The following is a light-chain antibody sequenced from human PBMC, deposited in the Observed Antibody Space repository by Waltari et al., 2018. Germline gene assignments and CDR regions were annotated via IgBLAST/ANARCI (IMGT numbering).Light chain of an antibody. Sequence: EIVLTQSPGTLSLSPGERATLSCRASQSIGRYLVWYQQKPGQAPRLLIYGASSRAADIPDSVSGSGSGTDFSLTISRLEPEDFAVYYCQNHERLPAVFGQGTKVEIK. V-gene: IGKV3-20*01. CDR2: GAS. CDR3: QNHERLPAV. J-gene: IGKJ1*01. CDR1: QSIGRY.